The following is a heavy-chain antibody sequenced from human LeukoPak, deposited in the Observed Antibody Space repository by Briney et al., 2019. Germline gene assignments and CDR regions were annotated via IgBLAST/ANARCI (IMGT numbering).Heavy chain of an antibody. J-gene: IGHJ5*01. CDR3: ASNTNYYENTGHYVLDS. CDR2: IIPILGTA. CDR1: GGTFSTYA. Sequence: ASVKVSCKASGGTFSTYAISWVRQAPGQGLEWMGGIIPILGTANYAQEFKGRVTITADEFTGTAYMELSSLRSEGTAVFYCASNTNYYENTGHYVLDSWGQGTLVTVSS. V-gene: IGHV1-69*13. D-gene: IGHD3-22*01.